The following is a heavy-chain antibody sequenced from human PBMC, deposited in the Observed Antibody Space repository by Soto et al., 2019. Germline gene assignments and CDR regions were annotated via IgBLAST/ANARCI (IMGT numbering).Heavy chain of an antibody. D-gene: IGHD6-13*01. CDR2: ISYDGSNK. CDR1: GFTVSSYA. Sequence: GGSLRLSCAASGFTVSSYAMHWVRQAPGKGLEWVAVISYDGSNKYYADSVKGRFTISRDNSKNTPYLQMNSLRAEDTAVYYCARAYSMYSTYYYFDCWGQGTLVTVSS. CDR3: ARAYSMYSTYYYFDC. V-gene: IGHV3-30-3*01. J-gene: IGHJ4*02.